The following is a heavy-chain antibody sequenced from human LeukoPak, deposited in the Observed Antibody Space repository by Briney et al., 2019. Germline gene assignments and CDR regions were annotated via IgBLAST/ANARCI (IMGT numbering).Heavy chain of an antibody. CDR3: ARDRRIAGHGDFDY. J-gene: IGHJ4*02. CDR1: GDSISSGSFY. Sequence: PSETPSLTCIVSGDSISSGSFYWGWIRQPPGQGLEWIGSTDYSGSSYYNPSLQSRVTISVDTSKNQLSLRLKSVTASDTAVYYCARDRRIAGHGDFDYWGQGTLVTVSS. CDR2: TDYSGSS. V-gene: IGHV4-39*05. D-gene: IGHD6-6*01.